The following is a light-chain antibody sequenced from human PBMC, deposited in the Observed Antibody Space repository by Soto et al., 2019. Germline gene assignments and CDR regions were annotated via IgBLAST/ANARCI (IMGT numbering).Light chain of an antibody. Sequence: QSVLTQPASVSGSPGQSITISCTGTSSDVGGYNYVSWYQQHPGKAPKLMIYEVTNRPSGVSSRFSGSRSGNTASLTISGLQPDDEGDYFCVSYTDTDTLVFGTGTKLTVL. CDR3: VSYTDTDTLV. J-gene: IGLJ1*01. CDR1: SSDVGGYNY. V-gene: IGLV2-14*01. CDR2: EVT.